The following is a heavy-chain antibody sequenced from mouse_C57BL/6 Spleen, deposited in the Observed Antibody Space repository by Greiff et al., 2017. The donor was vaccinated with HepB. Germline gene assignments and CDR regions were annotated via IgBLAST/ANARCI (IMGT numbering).Heavy chain of an antibody. CDR3: ARPYYSANSYWYFDV. V-gene: IGHV1-82*01. D-gene: IGHD2-12*01. J-gene: IGHJ1*03. CDR2: IYPGDGDT. Sequence: QVQLQQSGPELVKPGASVKISCKASGYAFSSSWMNWVKQRPGKGLEWIGRIYPGDGDTNYNGKFKGKATLTADKSSSTAYMQLSSLTSEDSAVYFCARPYYSANSYWYFDVWGTGTTVTVSS. CDR1: GYAFSSSW.